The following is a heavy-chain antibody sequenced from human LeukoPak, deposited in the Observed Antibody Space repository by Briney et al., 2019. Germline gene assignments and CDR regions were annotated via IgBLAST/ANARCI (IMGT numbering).Heavy chain of an antibody. CDR2: IYSGGST. CDR1: GFTVSSNY. Sequence: GGSLRLSCAASGFTVSSNYMSWVRQAPGKGLEWVSVIYSGGSTYYADSVKGRFTISRDNSKNTLYLQMNSPRAEDTAVYYCARDSSYGYGLVDYWGQGTLVTVSS. CDR3: ARDSSYGYGLVDY. D-gene: IGHD5-18*01. J-gene: IGHJ4*02. V-gene: IGHV3-66*01.